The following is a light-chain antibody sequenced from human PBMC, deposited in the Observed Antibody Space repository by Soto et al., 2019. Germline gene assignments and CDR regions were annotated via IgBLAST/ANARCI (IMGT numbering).Light chain of an antibody. J-gene: IGKJ4*01. CDR3: QQYGSAPPDT. CDR2: AAS. V-gene: IGKV3-20*01. CDR1: QSVSSNK. Sequence: VFAPSPGTLSLTRGARATLPHRASQSVSSNKLAWYQQKPGQAPRLLIYAASSRATGIPDRFSGSGSGTDFTLTISRLYPEDFAVYYCQQYGSAPPDTLCGGTNVDIK.